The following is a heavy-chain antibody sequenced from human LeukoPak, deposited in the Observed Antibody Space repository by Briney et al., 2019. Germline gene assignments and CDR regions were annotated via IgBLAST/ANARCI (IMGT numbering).Heavy chain of an antibody. CDR2: ISSNGGST. J-gene: IGHJ4*02. Sequence: GGSLRLSCAASGFTFSSYGMHWVRQAAGKGLEFVSGISSNGGSTYYADSLKGRFTVSRDNSNNTLYLQMSSLRAEDTAIYYCAKGPTYDSLPYYFDYWGQGTLVTVSS. D-gene: IGHD3-22*01. CDR3: AKGPTYDSLPYYFDY. CDR1: GFTFSSYG. V-gene: IGHV3-64D*09.